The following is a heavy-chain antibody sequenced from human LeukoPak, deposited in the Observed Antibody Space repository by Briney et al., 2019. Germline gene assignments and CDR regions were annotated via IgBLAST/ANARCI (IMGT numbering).Heavy chain of an antibody. V-gene: IGHV3-74*01. CDR3: ALREGSEHFLRY. CDR1: GFTFSNYW. Sequence: PGGSLRLSCAASGFTFSNYWMHWVRQAPGKGLVWVSRINSDGINTSYADSVKGRFTISRDNAKNSLYLQMNSLRAEDTAVYYCALREGSEHFLRYWGQGTLVTVSS. D-gene: IGHD2-15*01. CDR2: INSDGINT. J-gene: IGHJ4*02.